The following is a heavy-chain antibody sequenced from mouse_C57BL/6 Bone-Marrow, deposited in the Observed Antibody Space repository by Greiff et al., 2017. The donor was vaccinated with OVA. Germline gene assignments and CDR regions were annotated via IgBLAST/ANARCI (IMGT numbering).Heavy chain of an antibody. Sequence: EVQLVESGPGLVKPSQSLSLTCSVTGYSITSGYYWNWIRQFPGNKLEWMGYISYDGSNNYNPSLKNRISITRDTSKNQFFLKLNSVTTEDTATYYCARVKTSYGSSQYFDVWGTGTTVTVSS. J-gene: IGHJ1*03. V-gene: IGHV3-6*01. D-gene: IGHD1-1*01. CDR2: ISYDGSN. CDR1: GYSITSGYY. CDR3: ARVKTSYGSSQYFDV.